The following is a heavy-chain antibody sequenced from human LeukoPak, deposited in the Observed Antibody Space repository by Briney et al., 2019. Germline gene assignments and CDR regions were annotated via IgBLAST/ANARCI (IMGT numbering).Heavy chain of an antibody. CDR2: IRYDGSNN. CDR1: GFTFSSYG. CDR3: AKVVYYGSGSYDY. Sequence: GGSLRLSCAASGFTFSSYGMHWVRQAPGKGLEWVAFIRYDGSNNYYADSVKGRFTISRDNSKNTLYLQMNSLRAEDTAVYYCAKVVYYGSGSYDYWGQGTLVTVSS. D-gene: IGHD3-10*01. J-gene: IGHJ4*02. V-gene: IGHV3-30*02.